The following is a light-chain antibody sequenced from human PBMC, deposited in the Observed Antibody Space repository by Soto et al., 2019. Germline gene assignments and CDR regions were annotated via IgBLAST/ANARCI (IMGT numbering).Light chain of an antibody. J-gene: IGLJ3*02. CDR2: DVS. CDR1: SSDVGGYNY. Sequence: QSALTQPRSVSGSPGQSVTISCTGTSSDVGGYNYVSWYQQHPGKAPKLMIYDVSKRPSGVPDRFSGSKSGNTASLTISGLQAEDEADYYCCSYAGSDNWAFGGGTKLTVL. CDR3: CSYAGSDNWA. V-gene: IGLV2-11*01.